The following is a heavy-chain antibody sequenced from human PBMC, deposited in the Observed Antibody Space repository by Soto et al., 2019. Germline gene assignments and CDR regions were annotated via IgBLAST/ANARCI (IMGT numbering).Heavy chain of an antibody. V-gene: IGHV3-15*07. J-gene: IGHJ4*02. CDR2: IKSKTDGGTT. D-gene: IGHD3-10*01. CDR3: TTERPPRPLLWFGELSTEWDY. Sequence: GGSLRLSCAASGFTFSNAWMNWVRQAPGKGLEWVGRIKSKTDGGTTDYAAPVKGRFTISRDDSKNTLYLQMNSLKTEDTAVYYCTTERPPRPLLWFGELSTEWDYWGQGTLVTVSS. CDR1: GFTFSNAW.